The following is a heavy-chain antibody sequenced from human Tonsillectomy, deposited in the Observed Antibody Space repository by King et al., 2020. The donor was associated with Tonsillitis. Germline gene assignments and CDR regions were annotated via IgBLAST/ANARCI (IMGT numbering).Heavy chain of an antibody. D-gene: IGHD2-21*02. J-gene: IGHJ6*02. Sequence: QLQESGPGLVRPSETLSLTCTVSGGFIGNYYWSWIRQVPGKGLEWIGHIYYTGSTNYNPSLKSRLTISIDTSKNQFSLELTSVTAAETAVYYCARGVAVTASPHYNYGMDVWGQGTPVPVSS. V-gene: IGHV4-59*01. CDR1: GGFIGNYY. CDR3: ARGVAVTASPHYNYGMDV. CDR2: IYYTGST.